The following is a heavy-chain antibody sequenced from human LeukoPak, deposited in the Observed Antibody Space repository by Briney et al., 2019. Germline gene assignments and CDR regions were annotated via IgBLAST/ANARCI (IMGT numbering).Heavy chain of an antibody. CDR2: ISSNGGST. V-gene: IGHV3-64*01. D-gene: IGHD6-19*01. CDR1: GFTFSSYA. CDR3: ARAVNKLLSSGPPNYYYSMDV. J-gene: IGHJ6*03. Sequence: PGGSLRLSCAASGFTFSSYAMHSVRHAPGKGVEYVSAISSNGGSTYYANSVKGRFTISRDNSKNTLYLQMGSLRAEDMAVYYWARAVNKLLSSGPPNYYYSMDVWGKGTTVTVSS.